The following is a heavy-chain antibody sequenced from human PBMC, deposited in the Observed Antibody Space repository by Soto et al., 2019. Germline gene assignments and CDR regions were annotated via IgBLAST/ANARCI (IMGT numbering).Heavy chain of an antibody. CDR3: AKEGPDTAMVIGGFDY. V-gene: IGHV3-30*18. J-gene: IGHJ4*02. D-gene: IGHD5-18*01. CDR1: GFTFSSYG. CDR2: ISYDGSNK. Sequence: QVQLVESGGGVVQPGRSLRLSCAASGFTFSSYGMHWVRQAPGKGLEWVAVISYDGSNKYYADSVRGRFTISRDNSKNTLYLQMNSLRAEDTAVYYCAKEGPDTAMVIGGFDYWGQGTLVTVSS.